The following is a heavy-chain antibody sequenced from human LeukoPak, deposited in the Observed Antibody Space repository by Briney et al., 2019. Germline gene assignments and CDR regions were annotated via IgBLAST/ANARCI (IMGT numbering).Heavy chain of an antibody. CDR3: VRDGGVSGYDLLDY. CDR1: GFTCSNYW. V-gene: IGHV3-7*01. D-gene: IGHD5-12*01. CDR2: INQDGSEE. Sequence: AGSLRLSCSASGFTCSNYWMTWIGPAPGKGLDWVAHINQDGSEEHYMDSVKARFTISRDNAKNSLSLQMNSLRAEDTAVYYCVRDGGVSGYDLLDYWGQGTLVTVSS. J-gene: IGHJ4*02.